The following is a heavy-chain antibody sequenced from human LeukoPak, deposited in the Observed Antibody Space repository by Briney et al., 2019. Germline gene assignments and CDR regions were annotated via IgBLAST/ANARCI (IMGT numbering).Heavy chain of an antibody. CDR2: IYYSGST. CDR1: GGSISSSSYY. V-gene: IGHV4-61*01. D-gene: IGHD1-26*01. CDR3: ASSSGSFFDY. J-gene: IGHJ4*02. Sequence: PSETLSLTCTVSGGSISSSSYYWSWIRQPPGKGLEWIGYIYYSGSTNYNPSLKSRVTISVDTSKNQFSLKLSSVTAADTAVYYCASSSGSFFDYWGQGTLVTVSS.